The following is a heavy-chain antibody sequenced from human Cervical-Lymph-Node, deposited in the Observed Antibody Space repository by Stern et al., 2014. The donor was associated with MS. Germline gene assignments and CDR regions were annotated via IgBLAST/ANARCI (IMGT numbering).Heavy chain of an antibody. CDR2: IDWDDEK. CDR1: GFSLSSHGMC. Sequence: ESGPALVKPTQTLTLTCTFSGFSLSSHGMCVSWIRQSPGKALEWLAHIDWDDEKYYSTSLKTRLTISKDTSKNQVVLTVGNMDPVDSATYYCAHGSTSCYWADSWGQGTLVTVSS. D-gene: IGHD2-2*01. J-gene: IGHJ4*02. V-gene: IGHV2-70*01. CDR3: AHGSTSCYWADS.